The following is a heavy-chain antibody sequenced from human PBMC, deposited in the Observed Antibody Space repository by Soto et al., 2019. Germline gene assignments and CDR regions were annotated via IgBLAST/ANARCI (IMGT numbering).Heavy chain of an antibody. CDR3: AKGSGPSWGPYYGSGSYNY. D-gene: IGHD3-10*01. J-gene: IGHJ4*02. CDR1: GFTFSSYG. V-gene: IGHV3-30*18. Sequence: GGSLRLSCAASGFTFSSYGMHWVRQAPGKGLEWVAVISYDGSNKYYADSVKGRFTISRDNSKNTLYLQMNSLRAEDTAVYYCAKGSGPSWGPYYGSGSYNYWGQGTLVTVSS. CDR2: ISYDGSNK.